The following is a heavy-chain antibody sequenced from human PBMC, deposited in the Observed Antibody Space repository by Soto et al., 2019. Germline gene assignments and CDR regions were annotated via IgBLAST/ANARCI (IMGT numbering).Heavy chain of an antibody. D-gene: IGHD6-6*01. Sequence: GGSLRLSCXASGFTFSSYGMHWVRQAPGKGLEWVAVISYDGSNKYYADSVKGRFTISRDNSKNTLYLQMNSLRAEDTAVYYCAKSEYSSSSGQDYWGQGTLVTVSS. J-gene: IGHJ4*02. CDR3: AKSEYSSSSGQDY. V-gene: IGHV3-30*18. CDR2: ISYDGSNK. CDR1: GFTFSSYG.